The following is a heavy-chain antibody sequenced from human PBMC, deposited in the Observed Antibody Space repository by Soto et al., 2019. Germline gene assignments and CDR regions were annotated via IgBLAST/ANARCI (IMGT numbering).Heavy chain of an antibody. V-gene: IGHV6-1*01. CDR2: TYYRSKWYN. CDR3: ARGSWDDVSGHYYMDV. J-gene: IGHJ6*03. D-gene: IGHD1-1*01. CDR1: GDSVSSNSAG. Sequence: PSQTLSLTCDSSGDSVSSNSAGWNWIRPTPSRGLEWLGRTYYRSKWYNNYAVSVKSRITINPDTSKNQFSLQLNSVTPEDTAVYYCARGSWDDVSGHYYMDVWGKGTTVTVSS.